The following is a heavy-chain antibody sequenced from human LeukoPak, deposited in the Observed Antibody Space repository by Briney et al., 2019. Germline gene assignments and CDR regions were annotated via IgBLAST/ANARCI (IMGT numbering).Heavy chain of an antibody. V-gene: IGHV4-30-2*01. CDR3: ARAGRRITIFGVSDNHLNWFDP. Sequence: SETLSLTCTVSGGSISSGGYYWSWIRQPPGKGLEWIGYIYHSGSTYYNPSLKSRVTISVDRSKNQFSLKLSSVTAADTAVYYCARAGRRITIFGVSDNHLNWFDPWGQGTLVTVSS. CDR2: IYHSGST. CDR1: GGSISSGGYY. J-gene: IGHJ5*02. D-gene: IGHD3-3*01.